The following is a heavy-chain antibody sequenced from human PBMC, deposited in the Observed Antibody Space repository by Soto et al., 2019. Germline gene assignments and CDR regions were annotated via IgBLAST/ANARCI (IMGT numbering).Heavy chain of an antibody. CDR2: IKSKTDGGTT. J-gene: IGHJ4*02. V-gene: IGHV3-15*07. D-gene: IGHD1-26*01. CDR3: TTAPVDWELRRPDY. CDR1: AFTFSNAW. Sequence: EVQLVESGGGLVKPGGSLRLSCAGSAFTFSNAWLNWVRQAPGKGLEWVGRIKSKTDGGTTDYAAPVKGRFTISRDDSKNTLYLQMNSLKTEDTAVYYCTTAPVDWELRRPDYWGQGTLVTVSS.